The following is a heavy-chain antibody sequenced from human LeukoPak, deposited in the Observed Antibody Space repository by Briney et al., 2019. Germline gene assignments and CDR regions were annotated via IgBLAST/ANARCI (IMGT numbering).Heavy chain of an antibody. CDR1: GFTFSSYA. CDR3: ATISGNFDYLDY. Sequence: GGSLRLSCAASGFTFSSYAMSWVRQAPGKGLEWVSAISGSGGSTYYADSVKGRFTISRDNSKNTLYLQMNSLRAEDTAVYYCATISGNFDYLDYWGQGTLVTVSS. J-gene: IGHJ4*02. D-gene: IGHD1-26*01. CDR2: ISGSGGST. V-gene: IGHV3-23*01.